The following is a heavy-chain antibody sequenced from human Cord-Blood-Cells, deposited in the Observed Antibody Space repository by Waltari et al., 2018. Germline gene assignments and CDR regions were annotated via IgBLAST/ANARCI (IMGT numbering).Heavy chain of an antibody. CDR3: ARGRQLVAFDI. V-gene: IGHV4-34*01. CDR2: INHSGST. J-gene: IGHJ3*02. CDR1: GGSFSGYY. D-gene: IGHD6-6*01. Sequence: QVQLQQWGAGLLKPSETLSLTCAVYGGSFSGYYWSWIRQPPGKGLEWIGEINHSGSTNYNPSLKSRVTISVDTSKNQFSLKLSSVTAADTAVYYCARGRQLVAFDIWGQGTMVTVSS.